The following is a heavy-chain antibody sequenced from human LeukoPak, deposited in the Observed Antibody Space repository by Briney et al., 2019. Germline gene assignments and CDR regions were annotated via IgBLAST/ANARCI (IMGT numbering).Heavy chain of an antibody. D-gene: IGHD3-10*01. Sequence: ASVKVSFKASGYTVTSYDINWVRQATGQGLEWMGCMNPNRGNTGYAQKFQGRVTMTRNPSISTAYMALSSLRSEPTAVYYCARGRLLWFGELYYWGPGTLVTVSS. V-gene: IGHV1-8*01. CDR2: MNPNRGNT. CDR3: ARGRLLWFGELYY. J-gene: IGHJ4*02. CDR1: GYTVTSYD.